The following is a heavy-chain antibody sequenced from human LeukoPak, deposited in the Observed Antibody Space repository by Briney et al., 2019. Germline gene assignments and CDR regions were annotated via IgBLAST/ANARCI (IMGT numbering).Heavy chain of an antibody. CDR2: ISRQSGAST. CDR3: SRDQAGYCSGASCP. Sequence: PGGSLRLSCAASGFTFSSFDMYWVRQAPGKGLECVASISRQSGASTYYAASVEGRFTISRDNAKKVVYLQMNSLRAEDTAVYYCSRDQAGYCSGASCPWGQGTRVTVSS. J-gene: IGHJ5*02. V-gene: IGHV3-23*01. CDR1: GFTFSSFD. D-gene: IGHD2-2*03.